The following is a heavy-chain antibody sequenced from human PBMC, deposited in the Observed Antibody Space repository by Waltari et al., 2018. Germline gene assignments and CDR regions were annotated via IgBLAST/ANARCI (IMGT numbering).Heavy chain of an antibody. CDR3: AREFGGGSHDGFDV. Sequence: QVNLVQSGAETKKSGASVKVSCKASGYAVMSYYMHWIREAPGQGLEWMGRVSPTGGGTHYAQKFQGRLSLTTDTSTGTFYMESSGLRSDDTAVFYCAREFGGGSHDGFDVWGQGTLVTVSS. V-gene: IGHV1-46*01. CDR2: VSPTGGGT. D-gene: IGHD1-26*01. CDR1: GYAVMSYY. J-gene: IGHJ3*01.